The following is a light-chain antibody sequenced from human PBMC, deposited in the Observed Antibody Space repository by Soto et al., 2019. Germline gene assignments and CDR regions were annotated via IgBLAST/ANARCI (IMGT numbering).Light chain of an antibody. V-gene: IGKV1-39*01. CDR1: QDIGNF. J-gene: IGKJ5*01. CDR3: QQSYSTLIT. Sequence: DIQLTQSPSSLSAFVGDRVTLTCMASQDIGNFLAWYQQKPGKAPKLLIYAASSLQSGVPSRFSGSGSGTDFTLTISSLQPEDFATYYCQQSYSTLITFGQGTRLEIK. CDR2: AAS.